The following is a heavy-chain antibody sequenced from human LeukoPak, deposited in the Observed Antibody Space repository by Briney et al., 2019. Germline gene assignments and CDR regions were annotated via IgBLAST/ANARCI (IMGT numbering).Heavy chain of an antibody. V-gene: IGHV3-23*01. CDR2: ISGSGGST. D-gene: IGHD5-12*01. CDR3: AKGPIVAQDY. CDR1: GFTFSSYG. Sequence: GGSLRLSCAASGFTFSSYGMSWVRQAPGKGLEWVSAISGSGGSTYYADSVKGRFTVSRDNSKNTLYLQMNSLRAEDTAVYYCAKGPIVAQDYWGQGTLVTVSS. J-gene: IGHJ4*02.